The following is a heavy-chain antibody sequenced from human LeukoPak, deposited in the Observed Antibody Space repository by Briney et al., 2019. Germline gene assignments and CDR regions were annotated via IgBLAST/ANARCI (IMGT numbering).Heavy chain of an antibody. CDR1: GFTFNIYA. V-gene: IGHV3-23*01. CDR2: ISDSGSGT. D-gene: IGHD4/OR15-4a*01. CDR3: AKVSIQGLYYFDY. J-gene: IGHJ4*02. Sequence: GGSLRLSCAVSGFTFNIYAMSWVRQAPGKGLEWVSVISDSGSGTYYADSVKGRFTISRDNSRNTLYLQMSRLRAEDTAVYFCAKVSIQGLYYFDYWGQGTLVTVSS.